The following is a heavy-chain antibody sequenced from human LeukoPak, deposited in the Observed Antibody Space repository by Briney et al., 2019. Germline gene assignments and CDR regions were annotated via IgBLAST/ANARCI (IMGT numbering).Heavy chain of an antibody. CDR1: GYSFTSYW. Sequence: GESLKISCKGSGYSFTSYWIGWVRQMPGKGLEWMGIIYPGDSDTRYSPSFQGQVTISADKSISTAYLQWSSLKASDTAMYYCARQGDGYSLHSYYYYGMDVWGQGTTVTVSS. V-gene: IGHV5-51*01. CDR3: ARQGDGYSLHSYYYYGMDV. D-gene: IGHD5-24*01. J-gene: IGHJ6*02. CDR2: IYPGDSDT.